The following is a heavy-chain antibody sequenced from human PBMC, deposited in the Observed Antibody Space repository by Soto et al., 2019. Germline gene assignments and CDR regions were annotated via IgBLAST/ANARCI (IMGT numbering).Heavy chain of an antibody. V-gene: IGHV2-70*11. CDR3: ARMIAARHYFDY. CDR2: IDWDDDK. D-gene: IGHD6-6*01. Sequence: SGPTLVNPTQTLTLTCTFSGFSLSTSGMCVSWIRQPPGKALEWLARIDWDDDKYYSTSLKTRLTISKDTSKNQVVLTMTNMDPVDTATYYCARMIAARHYFDYWGQGTLVTVSS. J-gene: IGHJ4*02. CDR1: GFSLSTSGMC.